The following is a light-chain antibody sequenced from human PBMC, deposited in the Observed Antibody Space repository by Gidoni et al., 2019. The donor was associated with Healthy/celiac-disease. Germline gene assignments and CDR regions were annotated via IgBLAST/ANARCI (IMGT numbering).Light chain of an antibody. Sequence: EIVLTQSPGTLSLSPGERATLSCRASQSVSSSYLAWYQQKPGQAPRLLIYGASSRATGIPDRFNVSGSGTDFTLTITRLEPEDFAVYYCQQYGTSPLTFGGGTKVDIK. CDR2: GAS. CDR1: QSVSSSY. J-gene: IGKJ4*01. V-gene: IGKV3-20*01. CDR3: QQYGTSPLT.